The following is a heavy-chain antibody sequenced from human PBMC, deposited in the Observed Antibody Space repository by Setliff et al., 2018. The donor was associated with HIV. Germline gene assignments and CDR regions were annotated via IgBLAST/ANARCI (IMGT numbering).Heavy chain of an antibody. Sequence: GESLKISCEVSGYVFSDYWIAWVRQTPGKGLEWMGLVYPADSNTIYSPSFQHQVTISADKSFSTAFLQWSDVKASDSGIYFCARLGGSFGIPHFDFWGQGTPGTSPQ. D-gene: IGHD3-3*02. CDR3: ARLGGSFGIPHFDF. V-gene: IGHV5-51*01. J-gene: IGHJ4*02. CDR2: VYPADSNT. CDR1: GYVFSDYW.